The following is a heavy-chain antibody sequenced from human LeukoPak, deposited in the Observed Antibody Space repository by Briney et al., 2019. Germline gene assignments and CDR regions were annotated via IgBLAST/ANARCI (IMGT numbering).Heavy chain of an antibody. CDR1: GYTFTGYY. Sequence: ASVKVSCKASGYTFTGYYMHWVRQAPGQGLEWMGWINPNSGGTNYAQKFQGRVTMTRDTSISTAYMELSRLRSDDTAVYYCAGEHLTIFGVVTPFGPWGQGTLVTVSS. CDR2: INPNSGGT. J-gene: IGHJ5*02. D-gene: IGHD3-3*01. V-gene: IGHV1-2*02. CDR3: AGEHLTIFGVVTPFGP.